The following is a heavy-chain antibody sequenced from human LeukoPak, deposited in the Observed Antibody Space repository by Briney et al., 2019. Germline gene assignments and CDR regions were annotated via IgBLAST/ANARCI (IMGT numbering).Heavy chain of an antibody. CDR3: ARSHGEFDS. Sequence: SGPTLVKPTQTLTLTCNFSGFSLRTTGAGVGWIRQPQGKTLEWLASIYWDDETRYSPSLKNRLTITKDTSKNQMVLTMATMDPVDTATYFCARSHGEFDSWGQGILVTVSS. V-gene: IGHV2-5*02. CDR1: GFSLRTTGAG. D-gene: IGHD4-17*01. CDR2: IYWDDET. J-gene: IGHJ4*02.